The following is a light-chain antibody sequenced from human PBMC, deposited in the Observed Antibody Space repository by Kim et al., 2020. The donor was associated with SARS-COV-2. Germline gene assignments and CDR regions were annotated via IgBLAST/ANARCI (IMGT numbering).Light chain of an antibody. V-gene: IGKV1-39*01. CDR1: QSITRY. CDR3: QQSYTTPRT. CDR2: ATS. J-gene: IGKJ1*01. Sequence: DIQMTQSPSSLSASVGDRVTITCRASQSITRYLNWYQQKVGKAPKLLISATSSLQSGVPSRFSGSGYGTDLTFTISSLQPEDFATYYCQQSYTTPRTFGQGTKVDIK.